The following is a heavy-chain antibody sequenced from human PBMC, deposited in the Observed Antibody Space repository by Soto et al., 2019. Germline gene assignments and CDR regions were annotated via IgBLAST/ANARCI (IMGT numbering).Heavy chain of an antibody. Sequence: GGSLRLSCAASGFTFSSYWMSWVRQAPGKGLEWVANIKQDGSEKYYVDSVKGRFTISRDNAKNSLYLQMNSLRAEDTAVYYCAREGPPITMVRGNYYYGMDVWGQGTTVTVSS. CDR1: GFTFSSYW. V-gene: IGHV3-7*03. J-gene: IGHJ6*02. CDR2: IKQDGSEK. D-gene: IGHD3-10*01. CDR3: AREGPPITMVRGNYYYGMDV.